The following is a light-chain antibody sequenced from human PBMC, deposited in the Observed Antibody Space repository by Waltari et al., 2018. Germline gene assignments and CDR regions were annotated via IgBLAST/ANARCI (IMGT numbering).Light chain of an antibody. V-gene: IGLV1-51*02. CDR2: ENN. J-gene: IGLJ3*02. CDR3: GAWDSSLSAWV. CDR1: SSNIGNKY. Sequence: QSVLTQPPSVSAAPGQKVTISCSGSSSNIGNKYVSWYQQLPGTAPKLLIYENNKRPSGIPDRCSGSESDTSATLGITALQTGDEADYYCGAWDSSLSAWVFGGGTKVTVL.